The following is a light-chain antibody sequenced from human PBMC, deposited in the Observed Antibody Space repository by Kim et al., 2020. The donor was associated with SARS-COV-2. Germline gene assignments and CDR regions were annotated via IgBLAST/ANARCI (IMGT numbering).Light chain of an antibody. CDR1: SSDVGGYNY. J-gene: IGLJ3*02. Sequence: HSIPISCSVTSSDVGGYNYVPWHQQHPGKAPKLIIFEVNKRPSGVSNRFSGSKSDNTASLTISGLQAEDEADYYCNSYTTRSTWVVGGGTKVTVL. CDR2: EVN. V-gene: IGLV2-14*01. CDR3: NSYTTRSTWV.